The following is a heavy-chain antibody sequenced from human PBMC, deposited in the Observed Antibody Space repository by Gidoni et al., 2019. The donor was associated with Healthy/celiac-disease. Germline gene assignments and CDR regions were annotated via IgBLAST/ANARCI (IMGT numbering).Heavy chain of an antibody. CDR2: ISYDGSNK. Sequence: VQLVASGGGVVQPGRSLRLSCAASGFTFSSYGMHWVRQAPGKGLEWVAVISYDGSNKYYADSVKGRFTISRDNSKNTLYLQMNSLRAEDTAVYYCAKVSYWGQGTLVTVSS. V-gene: IGHV3-30*18. CDR3: AKVSY. CDR1: GFTFSSYG. J-gene: IGHJ4*02.